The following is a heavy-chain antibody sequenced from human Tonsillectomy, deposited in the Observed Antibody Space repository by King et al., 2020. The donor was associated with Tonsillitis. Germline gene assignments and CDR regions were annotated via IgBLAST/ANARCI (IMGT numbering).Heavy chain of an antibody. Sequence: VQLVQSGAEVKKPGSSVKVSCKASGGTFSSYAISWVRQAPGQGLEWMGRIIPLLVIANYAQKFQGRVTITADKSTSTAYMELSSLRSEDTAVYYCARDGAVDDYGDYGADYWGQGTLVTVSS. CDR2: IIPLLVIA. CDR1: GGTFSSYA. V-gene: IGHV1-69*04. CDR3: ARDGAVDDYGDYGADY. D-gene: IGHD4-17*01. J-gene: IGHJ4*02.